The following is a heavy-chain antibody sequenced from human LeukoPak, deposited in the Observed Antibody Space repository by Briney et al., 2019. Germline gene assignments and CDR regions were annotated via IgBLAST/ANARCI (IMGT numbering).Heavy chain of an antibody. V-gene: IGHV3-30*02. D-gene: IGHD6-13*01. J-gene: IGHJ4*02. CDR2: IRYDGSNK. CDR1: GFTFSSYG. Sequence: GGSLRLSCAASGFTFSSYGMHWVRQAPGKGLEWVAFIRYDGSNKYYADSVKGRFTISRDNSKNTLYLQMNSLRAEDTAVYYCAKDPSIAAAVLFDYWGQGTLVTVSS. CDR3: AKDPSIAAAVLFDY.